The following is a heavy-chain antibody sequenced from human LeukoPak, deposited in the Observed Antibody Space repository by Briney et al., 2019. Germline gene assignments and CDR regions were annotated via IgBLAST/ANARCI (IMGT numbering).Heavy chain of an antibody. CDR3: ARESSLYDILTGYSHDAFDI. Sequence: SETLSLTCTVSGGSVSSGSYYWSWIRQPPGKGLEWIGYIYYSGSTNYNPSLQSRVTISVDTSKNQFSLKLSSVTAADTAVYYCARESSLYDILTGYSHDAFDIWGQGTMVTVSS. V-gene: IGHV4-61*01. D-gene: IGHD3-9*01. CDR1: GGSVSSGSYY. J-gene: IGHJ3*02. CDR2: IYYSGST.